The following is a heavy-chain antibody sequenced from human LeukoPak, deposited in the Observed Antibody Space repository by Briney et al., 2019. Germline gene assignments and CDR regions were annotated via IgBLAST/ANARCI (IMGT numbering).Heavy chain of an antibody. J-gene: IGHJ4*02. CDR3: ARLASF. Sequence: GGSLRLSCAASGFTLSSYWMEWVRQAQGKGRGWVSRINSDGSSTTYADSVTAPFTISRDNAKNTLYLQMNSLRAEDTAVYSCARLASFWGQGTLVTVSS. CDR2: INSDGSST. CDR1: GFTLSSYW. V-gene: IGHV3-74*01. D-gene: IGHD5-12*01.